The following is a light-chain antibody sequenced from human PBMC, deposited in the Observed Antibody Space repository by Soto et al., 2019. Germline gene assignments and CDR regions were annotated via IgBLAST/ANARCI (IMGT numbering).Light chain of an antibody. Sequence: DIEMTQSPASLSASVGDRVTITCRASQSIVTYLNWYLQKPGKAPKLLIYAASNLQSGVPSRFSGSGSGADFTITISSLQPADFAAYFCQQRSSNSPGTFGQGTKVEIK. J-gene: IGKJ1*01. V-gene: IGKV1-39*01. CDR3: QQRSSNSPGT. CDR1: QSIVTY. CDR2: AAS.